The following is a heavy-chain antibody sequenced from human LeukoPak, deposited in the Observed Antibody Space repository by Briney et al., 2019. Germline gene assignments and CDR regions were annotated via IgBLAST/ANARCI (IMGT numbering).Heavy chain of an antibody. CDR2: IYYSGST. V-gene: IGHV4-59*01. CDR1: GGSISSYY. CDR3: ARVQFDSSGFYSYFDH. Sequence: PSETLSLTCTVSGGSISSYYWNWIRQPPGKGLDWIGYIYYSGSTNYNPSLKSRVTISLDTSKNQFSLRLTSLTAADTAVFYCARVQFDSSGFYSYFDHWGQGALVTVSS. D-gene: IGHD3-22*01. J-gene: IGHJ4*02.